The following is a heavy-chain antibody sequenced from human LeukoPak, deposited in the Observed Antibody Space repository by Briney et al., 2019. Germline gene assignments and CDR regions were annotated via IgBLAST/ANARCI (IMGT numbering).Heavy chain of an antibody. D-gene: IGHD3-9*01. CDR3: ARNGLRKLYYDILTGHAGFDP. J-gene: IGHJ5*02. V-gene: IGHV4-59*12. Sequence: PSETLSLTRTVSGGSISSYYWSWIRQPPGKGLEWIGYIYYSGSTNYNPSLKSRVTISVDTSKNQFSLKLSSVTAADTAVYYCARNGLRKLYYDILTGHAGFDPWGQGTLVTVSS. CDR1: GGSISSYY. CDR2: IYYSGST.